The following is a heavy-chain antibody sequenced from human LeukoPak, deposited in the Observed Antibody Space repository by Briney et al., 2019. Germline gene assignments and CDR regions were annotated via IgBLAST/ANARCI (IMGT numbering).Heavy chain of an antibody. D-gene: IGHD5-18*01. CDR1: GFTFSSYG. CDR3: AKDRGTGYSYGDGFDY. CDR2: IRYDGSNK. V-gene: IGHV3-30*02. J-gene: IGHJ4*02. Sequence: GGSLRLSCAASGFTFSSYGMHWVRQAPGKGLEWVAFIRYDGSNKYYADSVKGRFTISRDNSKNTLYLQMNSLRAEDTAVYYCAKDRGTGYSYGDGFDYWGQGTLVTVSS.